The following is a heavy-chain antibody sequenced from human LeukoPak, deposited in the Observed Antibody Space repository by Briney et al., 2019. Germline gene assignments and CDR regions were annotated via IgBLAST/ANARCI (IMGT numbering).Heavy chain of an antibody. CDR2: ISRGGSPI. D-gene: IGHD1-26*01. CDR3: TTEWELLEAFDI. J-gene: IGHJ3*02. V-gene: IGHV3-48*03. CDR1: GFTFSSYE. Sequence: PGGSLRLSCAASGFTFSSYEMNWVRQAPGKGLEWVSSISRGGSPIFYADSVRGRFTTSRDNAKNSLYLQMNSLKTEDTAAYYCTTEWELLEAFDIWGQGTMVTVSS.